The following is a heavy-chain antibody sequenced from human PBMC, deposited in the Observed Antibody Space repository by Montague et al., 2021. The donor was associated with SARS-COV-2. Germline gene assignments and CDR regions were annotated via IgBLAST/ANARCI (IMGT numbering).Heavy chain of an antibody. Sequence: SLRLSCAASGFTFNNFGMQWVRQAPGKGLEWVAAISRNSDYTYYADSLKGRFNISRDNAKTSLYLQLNSLRAEDTAVYYCARGGIVGATLFDSWGQGALVTVSS. D-gene: IGHD1-26*01. CDR1: GFTFNNFG. J-gene: IGHJ4*02. V-gene: IGHV3-21*01. CDR2: ISRNSDYT. CDR3: ARGGIVGATLFDS.